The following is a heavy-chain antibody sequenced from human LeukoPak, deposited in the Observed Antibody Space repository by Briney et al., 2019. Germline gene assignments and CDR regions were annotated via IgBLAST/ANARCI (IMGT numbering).Heavy chain of an antibody. CDR3: ARHRSRMVRGGDWFDP. V-gene: IGHV4-4*02. CDR1: GGSISSSDW. J-gene: IGHJ5*02. CDR2: IYHSGST. D-gene: IGHD3-10*01. Sequence: PSGTLSLTCAVSGGSISSSDWWSWVRQPPGKGLEWIGEIYHSGSTNYNPSLKSRVTISVDTSKNQFSLKLSSVTAADTAVYYCARHRSRMVRGGDWFDPWGQGTLVTVSS.